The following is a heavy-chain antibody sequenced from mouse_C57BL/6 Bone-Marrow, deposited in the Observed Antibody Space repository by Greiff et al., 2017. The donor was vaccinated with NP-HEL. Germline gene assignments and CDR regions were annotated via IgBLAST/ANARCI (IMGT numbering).Heavy chain of an antibody. J-gene: IGHJ1*03. CDR2: SRNKANDYTT. CDR1: GFTFSDFY. V-gene: IGHV7-1*01. Sequence: EVKLVDSGGGLVQSGRSLRLSCATSGFTFSDFYMEWVRQAPGKGLEWIAASRNKANDYTTEYSASVKGRFIVSRDTSQSILYLQMNALRAEDTAIYYCARDSIWYFDVWGTGTTVTVSS. CDR3: ARDSIWYFDV.